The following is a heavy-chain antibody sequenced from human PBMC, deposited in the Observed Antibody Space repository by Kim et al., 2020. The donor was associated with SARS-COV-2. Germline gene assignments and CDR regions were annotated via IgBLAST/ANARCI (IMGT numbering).Heavy chain of an antibody. V-gene: IGHV3-23*01. D-gene: IGHD6-13*01. Sequence: VKGRFTISRDNSNNTLYLQMNSLRAEDTAVYYCAKVRGSSWYKGLYYFDYWGQGTLVTVSS. J-gene: IGHJ4*02. CDR3: AKVRGSSWYKGLYYFDY.